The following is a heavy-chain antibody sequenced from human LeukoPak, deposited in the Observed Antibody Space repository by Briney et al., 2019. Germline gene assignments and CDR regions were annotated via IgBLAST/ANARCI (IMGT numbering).Heavy chain of an antibody. J-gene: IGHJ6*02. D-gene: IGHD3-3*01. CDR3: AKVKVVAYDFWSGSWGMDV. CDR1: GFTFSSYA. V-gene: IGHV3-23*01. CDR2: ISGSGGST. Sequence: GGSLRLSCAASGFTFSSYAMSWVRQAPGQGLEWVSAISGSGGSTYYADSVKGRFTISRDNSKNTLYLQMNSLRAEDTAVYYCAKVKVVAYDFWSGSWGMDVWGQGTTVTVSS.